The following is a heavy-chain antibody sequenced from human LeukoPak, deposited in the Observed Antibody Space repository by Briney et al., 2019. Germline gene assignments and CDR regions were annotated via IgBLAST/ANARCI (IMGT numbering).Heavy chain of an antibody. D-gene: IGHD1-26*01. CDR3: VRRTSGSYSDY. Sequence: KSSETLSLTCTVSGGSISSSSVYWGWIRQPPGKGLEWIATISCSGSTTSYNPSLKSRVTISVDTSKNQFSLKLNSVTAADTAVYYCVRRTSGSYSDYWGQGTLVTVSS. CDR2: ISCSGSTT. V-gene: IGHV4-39*01. J-gene: IGHJ4*02. CDR1: GGSISSSSVY.